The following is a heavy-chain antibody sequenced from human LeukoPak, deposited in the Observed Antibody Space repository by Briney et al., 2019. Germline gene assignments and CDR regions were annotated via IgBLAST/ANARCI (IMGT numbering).Heavy chain of an antibody. Sequence: GGSLRLSCAASGFTFSSYSMNWVRQAPGKGLEWVSSISGSSSYIYYADSVKGRFTISRDNAKNSLYLQMNSLRAEDTAVYYCARVLWLKGYYYGMDVWGQGTTVTVSS. CDR3: ARVLWLKGYYYGMDV. D-gene: IGHD2-21*01. CDR1: GFTFSSYS. V-gene: IGHV3-21*01. J-gene: IGHJ6*02. CDR2: ISGSSSYI.